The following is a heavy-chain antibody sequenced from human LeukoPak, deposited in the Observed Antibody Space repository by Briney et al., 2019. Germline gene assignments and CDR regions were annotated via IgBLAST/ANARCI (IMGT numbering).Heavy chain of an antibody. CDR2: ITSSSNAI. V-gene: IGHV3-11*04. Sequence: PGGSLRLSCAASGFTFSEHYMDWVRQTPGKGLEWVSYITSSSNAIYYADSVKGRFTISRDNAKNSLYLQMNSLRAEDTAVYYCARKSGSSGYPFDYWGQGILVSVSS. CDR3: ARKSGSSGYPFDY. J-gene: IGHJ4*02. D-gene: IGHD3-22*01. CDR1: GFTFSEHY.